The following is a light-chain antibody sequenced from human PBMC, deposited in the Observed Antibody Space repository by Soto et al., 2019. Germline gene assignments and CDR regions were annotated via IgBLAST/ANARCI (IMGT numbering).Light chain of an antibody. CDR3: SSHTSSSTYV. V-gene: IGLV2-18*02. J-gene: IGLJ1*01. Sequence: QSALTQPPSVSGSPGQSVTISCTGTSSDVGTYNRVSWYQQPPGTAPKLIIYEVSNRPSGVPGRFSGSKSGNTASLTISGLQAEDGADYYCSSHTSSSTYVFGTGTKLTVL. CDR2: EVS. CDR1: SSDVGTYNR.